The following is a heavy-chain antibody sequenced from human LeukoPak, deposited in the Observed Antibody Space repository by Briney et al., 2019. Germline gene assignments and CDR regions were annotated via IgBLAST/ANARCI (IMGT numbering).Heavy chain of an antibody. CDR3: ARDSFSGQYYYDTQDAFDI. D-gene: IGHD3-22*01. Sequence: SETLSLTCTVSGGSISSYYWSWIRQPPGKGLEWIGYIYYSGSTNSNPSLKSRVTISVDTSKNQFSLKLSSVTAADTAVYYCARDSFSGQYYYDTQDAFDIWGQGTMVAVSS. CDR1: GGSISSYY. V-gene: IGHV4-59*01. CDR2: IYYSGST. J-gene: IGHJ3*02.